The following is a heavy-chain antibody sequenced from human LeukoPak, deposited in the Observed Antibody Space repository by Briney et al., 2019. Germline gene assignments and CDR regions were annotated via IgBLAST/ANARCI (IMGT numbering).Heavy chain of an antibody. CDR2: INPNSGGT. Sequence: ASVKVSCKASGYTFTGYYMHWVRQAPGQGLEWMGWINPNSGGTNYAQKFQGRVTMTRDTSISTAYMELSRLRSDDTAVYYCASDILTGNYRRYYYYYYMDVWGKGTTVTVSS. V-gene: IGHV1-2*02. J-gene: IGHJ6*03. CDR3: ASDILTGNYRRYYYYYYMDV. D-gene: IGHD3-9*01. CDR1: GYTFTGYY.